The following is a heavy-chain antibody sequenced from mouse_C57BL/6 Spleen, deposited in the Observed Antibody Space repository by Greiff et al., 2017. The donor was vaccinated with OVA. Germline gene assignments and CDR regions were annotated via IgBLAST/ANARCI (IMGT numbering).Heavy chain of an antibody. J-gene: IGHJ2*01. Sequence: EVKLMESGAELVKPGASVKLSCTASGFNIKDYYMHWVKQRTEQGLEWIGRIDTEDGETKYAPKFQGKATITADTSSNTAYLQLSSLTSEYTAVYYCARGLYYGYDFDYWGQGTTLTVSS. D-gene: IGHD2-2*01. V-gene: IGHV14-2*01. CDR1: GFNIKDYY. CDR2: IDTEDGET. CDR3: ARGLYYGYDFDY.